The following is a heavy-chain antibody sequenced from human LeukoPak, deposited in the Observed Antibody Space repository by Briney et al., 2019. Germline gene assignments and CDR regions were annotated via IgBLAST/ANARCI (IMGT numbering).Heavy chain of an antibody. Sequence: SETLSLTCAVYGGSFSGYYWIWLRQPPGKGLEWIGYLYYSGSTNYNPSLDSRATISVDTSKNQCSLKLSSVTAADTAVYYCARETSQKGAHYMDVWGKGTTVTISS. D-gene: IGHD3-16*01. CDR1: GGSFSGYY. J-gene: IGHJ6*03. CDR3: ARETSQKGAHYMDV. CDR2: LYYSGST. V-gene: IGHV4-59*01.